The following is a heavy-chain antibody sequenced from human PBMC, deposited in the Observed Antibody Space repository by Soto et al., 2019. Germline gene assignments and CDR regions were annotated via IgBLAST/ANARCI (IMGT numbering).Heavy chain of an antibody. V-gene: IGHV3-30*18. CDR3: AKFGPPARLGYCSSTSCYADY. J-gene: IGHJ4*02. D-gene: IGHD2-2*01. Sequence: PGGSLRLSCAASGFTFSSYGMHWVRQAPGKGLEWVAVISYDGSNKYYADSVKGRFTISRDNSKNTLYLQMNSLRAEDTAVYYCAKFGPPARLGYCSSTSCYADYWGQGTLVTVSS. CDR2: ISYDGSNK. CDR1: GFTFSSYG.